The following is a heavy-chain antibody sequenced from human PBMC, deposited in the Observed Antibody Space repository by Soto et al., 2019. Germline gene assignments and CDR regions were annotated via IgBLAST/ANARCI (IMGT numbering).Heavy chain of an antibody. Sequence: GWSLRLSCAASGFTFSDYYMSWIRQAPGKGLEWVSYISSSGSTIYYADSVKGRFTISRDNAKNSLYLQMNSLRAEDTAVYYCARVGHDFWSGYYSYYYYMDVWGKGTTVTVSS. V-gene: IGHV3-11*01. D-gene: IGHD3-3*01. CDR3: ARVGHDFWSGYYSYYYYMDV. J-gene: IGHJ6*03. CDR2: ISSSGSTI. CDR1: GFTFSDYY.